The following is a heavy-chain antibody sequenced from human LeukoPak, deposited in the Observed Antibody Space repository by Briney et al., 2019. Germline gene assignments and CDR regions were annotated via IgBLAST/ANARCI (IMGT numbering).Heavy chain of an antibody. Sequence: PGGSLRLSCAASGFTFDDYTMHWVRQAPGKGLEWVSLISWDGGSTYYADSVKGRFTISRDNAKNSLFLQMNSLRAEDTAVYFCARGVNYLRSGSYLRDWFDPWGQGTLVTVSS. CDR3: ARGVNYLRSGSYLRDWFDP. CDR1: GFTFDDYT. J-gene: IGHJ5*02. V-gene: IGHV3-43*01. D-gene: IGHD3-10*01. CDR2: ISWDGGST.